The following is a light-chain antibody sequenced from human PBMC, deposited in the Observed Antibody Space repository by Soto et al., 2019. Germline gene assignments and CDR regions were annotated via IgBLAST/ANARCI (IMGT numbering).Light chain of an antibody. Sequence: SYELTQPPSVSVAPGKTARITCGGNNIGSKSVHWYQHKPGQAPVLVIYYDSDRPSGIPERFSGSNSGNTATLTISRVEAGDEAVYYCQVWDSSSDHYVLGTGTKVTVL. J-gene: IGLJ1*01. CDR3: QVWDSSSDHYV. CDR2: YDS. CDR1: NIGSKS. V-gene: IGLV3-21*04.